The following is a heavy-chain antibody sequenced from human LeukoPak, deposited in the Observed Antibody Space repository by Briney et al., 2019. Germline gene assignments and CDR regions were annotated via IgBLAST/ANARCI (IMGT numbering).Heavy chain of an antibody. V-gene: IGHV3-15*01. D-gene: IGHD2-2*02. CDR2: IKTKTDGGTT. CDR3: TTDRVWRYCSSTSCYKDY. CDR1: GFNFNNAW. Sequence: AGGSLRLSCAASGFNFNNAWMGWVRQAPGRGLEWVGRIKTKTDGGTTEIAAPVKGRFTISRDDSKNTLYLQVNSLKTEDTAVYYCTTDRVWRYCSSTSCYKDYWGQGTLVTVSS. J-gene: IGHJ4*02.